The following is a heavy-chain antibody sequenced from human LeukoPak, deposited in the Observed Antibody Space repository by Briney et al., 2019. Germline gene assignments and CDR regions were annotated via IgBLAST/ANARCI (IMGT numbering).Heavy chain of an antibody. CDR3: ATSRGRIAAAGTGHYYYMDV. V-gene: IGHV4-38-2*02. J-gene: IGHJ6*03. CDR2: IYHSGST. Sequence: SETLSLTCTVSGYSISSGYYWGRIRQPPGKGLEWIGSIYHSGSTYYNPSLKSRVTISVDTSKNQFSLKLSSVTAADTAVYYCATSRGRIAAAGTGHYYYMDVWGKGTTVTISS. CDR1: GYSISSGYY. D-gene: IGHD6-13*01.